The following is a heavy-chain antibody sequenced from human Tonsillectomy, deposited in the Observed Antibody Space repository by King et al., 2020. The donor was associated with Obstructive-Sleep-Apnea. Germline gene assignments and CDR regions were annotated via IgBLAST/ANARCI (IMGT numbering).Heavy chain of an antibody. CDR2: ISSSSSYI. V-gene: IGHV3-21*01. CDR1: GFTFSSYS. D-gene: IGHD5-18*01. J-gene: IGHJ6*02. Sequence: VQLVESGGGLVKPGGSQRLSCAASGFTFSSYSMNWVRQAPGKGLEWVSSISSSSSYIYYADSVKDRFTISRDNAKNSLYLQMNSLRAEDTAVYYCARYLYSYRAYGMDVWGQGTTVTVSS. CDR3: ARYLYSYRAYGMDV.